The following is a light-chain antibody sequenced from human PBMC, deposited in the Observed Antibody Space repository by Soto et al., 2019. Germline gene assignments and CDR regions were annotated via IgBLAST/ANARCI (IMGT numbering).Light chain of an antibody. CDR2: DAS. CDR3: QQYTNTNTPWM. V-gene: IGKV1-5*01. J-gene: IGKJ1*01. CDR1: QTISTW. Sequence: DIRVTQSPPTLSASVGDRVTITCRASQTISTWMAWYQQNPGKAPKLLVYDASTLQSGVASRFSGSGSGTEFTLIISGLQPDDSATYYCQQYTNTNTPWMFGQGTKVEI.